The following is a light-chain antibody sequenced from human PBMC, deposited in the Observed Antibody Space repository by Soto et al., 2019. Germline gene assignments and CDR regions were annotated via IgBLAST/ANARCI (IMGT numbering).Light chain of an antibody. CDR2: EVT. CDR1: SSDIGPYNY. Sequence: QSVLTHPASVSWSPGQSITISCIGTSSDIGPYNYVSWYQQHPDKAPKLILYEVTNRPSGASDRFSGSKSGNAAFLTISGLQAEDEADYYCSSYSSSATPYVFGTGTKVTVL. V-gene: IGLV2-14*01. J-gene: IGLJ1*01. CDR3: SSYSSSATPYV.